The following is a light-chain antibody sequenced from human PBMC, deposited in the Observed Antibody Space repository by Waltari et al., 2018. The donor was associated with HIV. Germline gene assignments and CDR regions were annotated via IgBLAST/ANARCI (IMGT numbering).Light chain of an antibody. Sequence: EIVLTQSPVTLSLSPGEKGTLSCRASQCLSRFLAWYQHKPGQAPRLLMYDASTRATGIPTRFSGSGSGTDFTLTISALEPEDFAVYYCQQRTNWPPFTFGPGTKVDIK. V-gene: IGKV3-11*01. J-gene: IGKJ3*01. CDR1: QCLSRF. CDR3: QQRTNWPPFT. CDR2: DAS.